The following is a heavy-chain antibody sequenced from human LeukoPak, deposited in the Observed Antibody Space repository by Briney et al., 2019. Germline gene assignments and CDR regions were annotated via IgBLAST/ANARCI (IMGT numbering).Heavy chain of an antibody. Sequence: GASVKVSCKVSGYTLTELSMHWVRQAPGKGLEWMGGFDPEDGETIYAQKFQGRVTMTEDTSTDTAYMELSSLKASDTAMYYCARLVGYSYGHNYFDYWGQGTLVTVSS. V-gene: IGHV1-24*01. CDR3: ARLVGYSYGHNYFDY. J-gene: IGHJ4*02. CDR2: FDPEDGET. CDR1: GYTLTELS. D-gene: IGHD5-18*01.